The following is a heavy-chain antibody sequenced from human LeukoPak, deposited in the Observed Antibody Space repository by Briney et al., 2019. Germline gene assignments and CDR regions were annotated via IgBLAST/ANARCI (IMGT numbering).Heavy chain of an antibody. V-gene: IGHV3-23*01. J-gene: IGHJ4*02. Sequence: PGGSLGLSCAASGFTLSSYGMTWVRQAPGKGLEWVSAITGSGDNTYYADSVKGRFSISRDNSKNTLYLQMNSLRAEDTAVYYCAKRGTRSSGSCIDYWGQGTLVTVSS. D-gene: IGHD2-15*01. CDR1: GFTLSSYG. CDR2: ITGSGDNT. CDR3: AKRGTRSSGSCIDY.